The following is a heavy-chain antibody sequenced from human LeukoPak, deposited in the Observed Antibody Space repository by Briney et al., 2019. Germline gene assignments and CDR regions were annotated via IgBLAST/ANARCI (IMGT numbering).Heavy chain of an antibody. CDR1: GFTFSSYA. Sequence: GGSLRLSCAASGFTFSSYAMHWVRQAPGKGLEWVAVISYDGSNKYYADSVKGRFTISRDNSKNTLYLQMNSLRAEDTAVYYCARHWAGGYSFHYWGQGTLVSVSS. V-gene: IGHV3-30-3*01. CDR3: ARHWAGGYSFHY. J-gene: IGHJ4*02. CDR2: ISYDGSNK. D-gene: IGHD5-18*01.